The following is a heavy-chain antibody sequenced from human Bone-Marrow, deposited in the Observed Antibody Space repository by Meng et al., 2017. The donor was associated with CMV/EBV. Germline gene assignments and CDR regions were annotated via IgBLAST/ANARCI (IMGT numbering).Heavy chain of an antibody. CDR3: AKDQARMGITGTWGEV. D-gene: IGHD1-7*01. CDR1: GFTFSTYW. J-gene: IGHJ6*02. V-gene: IGHV3-7*03. Sequence: GESLKISCAASGFTFSTYWMNWVRQAPGKGLEWVATIKEDGSQKYYVDSVKGRFTISRDNAKNSLYLQMNSLRAEDTAVYYCAKDQARMGITGTWGEVWGQGTTVTVSS. CDR2: IKEDGSQK.